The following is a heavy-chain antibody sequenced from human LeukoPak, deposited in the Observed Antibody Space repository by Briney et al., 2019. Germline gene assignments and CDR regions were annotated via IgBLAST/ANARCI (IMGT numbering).Heavy chain of an antibody. D-gene: IGHD6-13*01. CDR1: GYTFTGYY. CDR2: INPNSGGT. CDR3: ARATGDSSSWYDY. J-gene: IGHJ4*02. Sequence: ASVKVSCKASGYTFTGYYMHWVRQAPGQGLEWMGWINPNSGGTNYAQKFQGWVTMTRDTSISTAYMELSRLRSDDTAVYYCARATGDSSSWYDYWGQGTLVTVSS. V-gene: IGHV1-2*04.